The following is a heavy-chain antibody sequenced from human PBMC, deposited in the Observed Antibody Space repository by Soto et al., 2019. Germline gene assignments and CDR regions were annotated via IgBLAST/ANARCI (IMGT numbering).Heavy chain of an antibody. V-gene: IGHV1-8*01. CDR3: ARGTPLVLRFLDWLSNNWFDP. J-gene: IGHJ5*02. D-gene: IGHD3-3*01. CDR2: MNPNSGNT. Sequence: ASVKVSCKASGYTFTSYDINWVRQATGQGLEWMGWMNPNSGNTGYAQKFQGRVTMTRNTSISTAYMELSSLRSEDTAVYYCARGTPLVLRFLDWLSNNWFDPWGQGTLVTVSS. CDR1: GYTFTSYD.